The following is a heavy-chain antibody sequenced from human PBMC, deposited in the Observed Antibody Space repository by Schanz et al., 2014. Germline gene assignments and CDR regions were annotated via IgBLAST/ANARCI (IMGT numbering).Heavy chain of an antibody. Sequence: QVQLVESGGGLVKPGGSLRLSCAASGFTFRDSYMSWIRQAPGKGLEWVSYVSSSSSYTHYADSVKGRFTISRDSAKNSLYLQMNSLRAEDTAVYYCARPPHDSSGYYPFDYWGQGTLVTVSS. D-gene: IGHD3-22*01. CDR2: VSSSSSYT. CDR3: ARPPHDSSGYYPFDY. V-gene: IGHV3-11*05. CDR1: GFTFRDSY. J-gene: IGHJ4*02.